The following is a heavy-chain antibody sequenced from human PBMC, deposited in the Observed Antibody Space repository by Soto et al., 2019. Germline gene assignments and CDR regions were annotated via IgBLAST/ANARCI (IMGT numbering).Heavy chain of an antibody. J-gene: IGHJ4*02. V-gene: IGHV4-34*01. D-gene: IGHD3-10*01. CDR1: GGSFSGFY. CDR2: INHLGGT. Sequence: QVQLQQWGAGFLKPSETLSLTCAVYGGSFSGFYLSWIRQSPGKGLEWIGEINHLGGTNYNPSLKSRVTVSVDTSKNQISLRVTSVTAADTAVYFCARDTSPYCYDGTYHPRAFDYWGQGTLVTVSS. CDR3: ARDTSPYCYDGTYHPRAFDY.